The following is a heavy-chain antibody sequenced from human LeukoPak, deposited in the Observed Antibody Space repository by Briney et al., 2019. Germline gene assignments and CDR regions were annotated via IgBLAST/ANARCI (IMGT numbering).Heavy chain of an antibody. J-gene: IGHJ5*02. D-gene: IGHD1-26*01. CDR3: ARDREGQHYNWFDP. CDR1: GFTFSSYG. Sequence: GGSLRLSCAASGFTFSSYGMQWVRQAPGKGLEWVEFIRYDGSNKYYADSVKGRFTISRDNSKNTLYLQMNSLRAEDTAVYYCARDREGQHYNWFDPWGQGILVTVSS. V-gene: IGHV3-30*02. CDR2: IRYDGSNK.